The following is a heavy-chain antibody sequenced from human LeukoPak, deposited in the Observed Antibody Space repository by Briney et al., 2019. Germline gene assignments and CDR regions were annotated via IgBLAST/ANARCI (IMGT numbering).Heavy chain of an antibody. V-gene: IGHV4-34*01. Sequence: SETLSLTCAVYGGSFSGYYWSWIRQPPGKGLEWIGEINHSGSTNYNPSLKSRVTISVDTSKNQFSLKLSSVTAADTAVYYCARGETDHGDYVGFDPWGQGTLVTVSS. CDR1: GGSFSGYY. J-gene: IGHJ5*02. D-gene: IGHD4-17*01. CDR2: INHSGST. CDR3: ARGETDHGDYVGFDP.